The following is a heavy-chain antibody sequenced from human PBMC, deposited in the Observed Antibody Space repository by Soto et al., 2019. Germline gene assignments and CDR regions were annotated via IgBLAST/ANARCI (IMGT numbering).Heavy chain of an antibody. CDR1: GYTLTELS. CDR2: FDPEDGET. D-gene: IGHD3-10*01. J-gene: IGHJ5*02. Sequence: ASVKVSCKDSGYTLTELSMHWVRPAPGKGLEWMGGFDPEDGETIYAQKFQGRVTMTEDTSTDTAYMELSSLRSEDTAVYYCATAGGYYGSGSPRNWFDPWGQGTLVTVSS. V-gene: IGHV1-24*01. CDR3: ATAGGYYGSGSPRNWFDP.